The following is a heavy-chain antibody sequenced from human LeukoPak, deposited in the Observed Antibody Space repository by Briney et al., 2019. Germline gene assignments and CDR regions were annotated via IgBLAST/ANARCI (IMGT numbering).Heavy chain of an antibody. V-gene: IGHV4-59*01. CDR3: ARVYQSAEYYFDY. Sequence: SETLSLTCTGSGGSIDSYYWSWIRQPPGKGLEWIGYIYYTGSSEYHTPLKSRVTISLDTSKNQFSLKLTSVTAADTAVYYCARVYQSAEYYFDYWGQGTLVSVSS. CDR1: GGSIDSYY. J-gene: IGHJ4*02. D-gene: IGHD2-2*01. CDR2: IYYTGSS.